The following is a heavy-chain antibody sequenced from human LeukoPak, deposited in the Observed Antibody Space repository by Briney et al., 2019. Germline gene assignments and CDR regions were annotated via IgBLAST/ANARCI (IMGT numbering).Heavy chain of an antibody. CDR2: INHSGST. Sequence: PSETLSLTCAVYGGSFSGYYWSWIRQPPGKGLEWIGEINHSGSTNYNPSLKSRVTISVDTSKNQFSLKLSSVTAADTAVYYCARVVDTAMVENDAFDIWGQGTMVTVSS. D-gene: IGHD5-18*01. CDR3: ARVVDTAMVENDAFDI. CDR1: GGSFSGYY. J-gene: IGHJ3*02. V-gene: IGHV4-34*01.